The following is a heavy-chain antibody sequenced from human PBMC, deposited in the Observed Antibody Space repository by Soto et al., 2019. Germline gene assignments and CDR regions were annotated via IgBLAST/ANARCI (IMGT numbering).Heavy chain of an antibody. CDR3: VHRAY. CDR2: IYWDDDT. J-gene: IGHJ4*02. CDR1: GFSLSTSGVN. V-gene: IGHV2-5*02. Sequence: QITLKESGPTVVKPTQTLTLTCTFSGFSLSTSGVNVGWIRQPPGKTLEWLALIYWDDDTRYSPSLQSRLTITKDTSKNQVVLTMTNMDPVDTATYDCVHRAYWGQGTLVTVSS.